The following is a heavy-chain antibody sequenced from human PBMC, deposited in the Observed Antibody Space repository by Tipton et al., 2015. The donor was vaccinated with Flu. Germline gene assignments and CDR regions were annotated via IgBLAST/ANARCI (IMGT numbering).Heavy chain of an antibody. CDR2: IYTSGST. Sequence: TLSLTCTVSGGSISSGSYYWSWIRQPAGKGLEWIGRIYTSGSTNYNPSLKSRVTISVDTSKNQFSLKLSSVTAADTAVYYCARDDGDYGLGSYHYYYGMDGWGQGNTVTVSS. CDR1: GGSISSGSYY. D-gene: IGHD3-10*01. V-gene: IGHV4-61*02. CDR3: ARDDGDYGLGSYHYYYGMDG. J-gene: IGHJ6*02.